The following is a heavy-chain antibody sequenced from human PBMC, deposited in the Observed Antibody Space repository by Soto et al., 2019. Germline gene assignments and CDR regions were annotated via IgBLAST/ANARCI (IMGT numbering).Heavy chain of an antibody. D-gene: IGHD3-22*01. Sequence: SETLSLTCTVSGGSISSSSYYWGWIRQPPGKGLEWIGSIYYSGSTYYNPSLKSRVTISVDTSKNQFSLKLSSVTAADTAVYYCARHLITMIVVDAFDIWGQGTMVTVSS. CDR1: GGSISSSSYY. CDR3: ARHLITMIVVDAFDI. J-gene: IGHJ3*02. V-gene: IGHV4-39*01. CDR2: IYYSGST.